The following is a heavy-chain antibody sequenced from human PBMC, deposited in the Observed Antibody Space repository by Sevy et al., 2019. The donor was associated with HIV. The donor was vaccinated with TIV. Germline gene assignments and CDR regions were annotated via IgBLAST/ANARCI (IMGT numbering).Heavy chain of an antibody. CDR2: ISVYNGNT. V-gene: IGHV1-18*01. Sequence: ASVKVSCKTSGYTFSNYGITWVRQAPGQGLEWMGWISVYNGNTDYAQKYQGRVTMTTDTSTSTAYMDLRSLRSDDTAMYYCARSYYDSSGPTGYWGQGTLVTVSS. CDR3: ARSYYDSSGPTGY. CDR1: GYTFSNYG. J-gene: IGHJ4*02. D-gene: IGHD3-22*01.